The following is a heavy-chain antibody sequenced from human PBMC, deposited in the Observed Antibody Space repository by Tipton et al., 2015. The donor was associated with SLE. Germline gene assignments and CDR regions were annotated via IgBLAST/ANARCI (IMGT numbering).Heavy chain of an antibody. V-gene: IGHV3-74*01. CDR1: GLSFSSYW. D-gene: IGHD2-21*01. Sequence: SLRLSCAASGLSFSSYWMHWVRQAPGKRLVWVSRINSDGSSTSYADSVKGRFTISRDNAKNTLFLHMNSLRAEDTAVYYCARRAIATDFDYWGQGTLVTVSS. J-gene: IGHJ4*02. CDR3: ARRAIATDFDY. CDR2: INSDGSST.